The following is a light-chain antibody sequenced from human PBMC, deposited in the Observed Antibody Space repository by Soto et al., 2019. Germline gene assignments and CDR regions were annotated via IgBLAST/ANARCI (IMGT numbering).Light chain of an antibody. CDR1: QSLNRN. CDR2: GAS. Sequence: EILLTQSPATLSVSPGERATLSCRASQSLNRNLAWYQQKPGQAPRLSIYGASTRSSGIPARFSGSGSGTECTLAISSLQSEYFALSCCQHDNDCPPAFTFGPGTKVDL. CDR3: QHDNDCPPAFT. J-gene: IGKJ3*01. V-gene: IGKV3D-15*01.